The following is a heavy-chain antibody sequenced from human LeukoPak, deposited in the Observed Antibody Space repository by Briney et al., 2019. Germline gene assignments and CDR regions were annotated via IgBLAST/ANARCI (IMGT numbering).Heavy chain of an antibody. J-gene: IGHJ3*02. Sequence: SVKVSCKASGGTFSSYAISWVRQAPGQGLEWMGGIIPIFGTANYAQKFQGRVTITTDESTSTAYMELSSLRSEDTAVYYCARDRRGEGYCSSTSCWGKRPLDAFDIWGQGTMVTVSS. V-gene: IGHV1-69*05. CDR1: GGTFSSYA. CDR2: IIPIFGTA. D-gene: IGHD2-2*01. CDR3: ARDRRGEGYCSSTSCWGKRPLDAFDI.